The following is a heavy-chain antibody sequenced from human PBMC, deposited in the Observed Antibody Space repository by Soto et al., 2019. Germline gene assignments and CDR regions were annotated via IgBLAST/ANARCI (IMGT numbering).Heavy chain of an antibody. D-gene: IGHD5-18*01. Sequence: QVQLVESGGGVVQPGRSLRLSCAASGFTFSSYGMHWVRQAPGKGLEWVAVIWYDGSNKYYADSVKGRFTISRDNSKNTLYLQMNSLRAEDTAVYYWARDRGIQLWWYFDSWGQGTMVTVSS. CDR2: IWYDGSNK. CDR1: GFTFSSYG. V-gene: IGHV3-33*01. CDR3: ARDRGIQLWWYFDS. J-gene: IGHJ4*02.